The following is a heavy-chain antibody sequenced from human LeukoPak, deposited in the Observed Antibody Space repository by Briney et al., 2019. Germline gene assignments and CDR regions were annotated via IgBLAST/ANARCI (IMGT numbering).Heavy chain of an antibody. V-gene: IGHV1-46*01. CDR2: INPNDGST. Sequence: ASVRVSCKGSGYTFTAYHMHWVRQAPGQGLEWMGIINPNDGSTNYAQRFQGRVTMTRDRSTSTVYMELSSLRSEDTAVYYYARGTQIDSSVYYAGHFDYWGQGTLVTVSS. CDR1: GYTFTAYH. J-gene: IGHJ4*02. D-gene: IGHD3-22*01. CDR3: ARGTQIDSSVYYAGHFDY.